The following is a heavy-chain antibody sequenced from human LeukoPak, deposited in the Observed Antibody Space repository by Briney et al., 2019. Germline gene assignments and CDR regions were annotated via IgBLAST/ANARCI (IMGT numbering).Heavy chain of an antibody. V-gene: IGHV3-21*04. D-gene: IGHD6-19*01. CDR2: ISSSSSYI. Sequence: GGSLRLSCAASGFTFSSYSMNWVRQAPGKGLEWVSSISSSSSYIYYAESVKGRFTISRDNAKNSLYLQMNSLRAEDTALYYCARGPGQWLTTFDYWGQGTLVTVSS. CDR3: ARGPGQWLTTFDY. CDR1: GFTFSSYS. J-gene: IGHJ4*02.